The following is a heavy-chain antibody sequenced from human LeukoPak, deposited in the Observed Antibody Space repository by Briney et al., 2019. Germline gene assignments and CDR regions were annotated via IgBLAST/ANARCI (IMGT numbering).Heavy chain of an antibody. J-gene: IGHJ3*02. CDR3: ARETYGEGAFDI. V-gene: IGHV4-59*01. CDR2: IYYSGST. D-gene: IGHD4-17*01. CDR1: GGSISSYY. Sequence: SETLSLTCTVSGGSISSYYWSWIRQPPGKGLEWIGYIYYSGSTNCNPSLKSRVTISVDTSKNQFSLKLSSVTAADTALYYCARETYGEGAFDIWGQGTIVTVSS.